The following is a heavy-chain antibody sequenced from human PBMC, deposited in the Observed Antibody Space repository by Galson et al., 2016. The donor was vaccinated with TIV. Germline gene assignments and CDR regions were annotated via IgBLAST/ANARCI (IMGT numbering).Heavy chain of an antibody. D-gene: IGHD3-22*01. CDR1: GFPFNSYGSYG. CDR2: ISISGASA. V-gene: IGHV3-23*01. J-gene: IGHJ4*02. Sequence: SLRLSCAASGFPFNSYGSYGMNWVRQAPGKGLEWVSAISISGASAYYADSVKGRFTISRDNSKKTLYLQMNSLRAEDTAVYYCAKVYSSSYYPNSIDYWGQGTLVTVSS. CDR3: AKVYSSSYYPNSIDY.